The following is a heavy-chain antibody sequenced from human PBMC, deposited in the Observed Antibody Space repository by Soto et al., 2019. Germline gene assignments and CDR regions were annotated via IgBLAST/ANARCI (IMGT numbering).Heavy chain of an antibody. V-gene: IGHV4-59*01. D-gene: IGHD4-4*01. J-gene: IGHJ4*02. CDR3: ASYRGALYFES. CDR1: GLSRIGNY. CDR2: VFYGGT. Sequence: PEPLSLTWSVSGLSRIGNYVNWLRPYPDKGLEWLGYVFYGGTDYTPSLGGRVSISVETSKSQFSLKLTSVTVADTAVYYCASYRGALYFESWGPGILVNVSA.